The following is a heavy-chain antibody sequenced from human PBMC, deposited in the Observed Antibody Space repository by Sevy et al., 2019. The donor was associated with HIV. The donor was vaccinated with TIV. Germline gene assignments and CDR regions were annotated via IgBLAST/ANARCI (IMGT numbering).Heavy chain of an antibody. CDR2: ISYDGSSK. CDR1: GFIFSSHA. Sequence: GGSLRLSCAASGFIFSSHAMHWVRQAPGKGLEWMAAISYDGSSKYYADSVKGRFTISRDDSKNTLYLQMSSLRAGDTAVYYCARDGGYSVNFLPSGYWGQGTLVTVSS. V-gene: IGHV3-30-3*01. J-gene: IGHJ4*02. CDR3: ARDGGYSVNFLPSGY. D-gene: IGHD3-10*02.